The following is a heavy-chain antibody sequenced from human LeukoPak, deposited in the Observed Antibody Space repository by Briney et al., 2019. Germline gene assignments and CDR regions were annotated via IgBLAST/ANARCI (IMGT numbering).Heavy chain of an antibody. Sequence: AETLSLTCAVYGGSFSDYSWTWIRQSPEKGLEWIGQINHSGSTNYNPSLKSRVTISIDTSKKQFSLKLSSVTAADTAIYYCAALDYGDYAYFLYWGQGTLVTVSS. CDR2: INHSGST. D-gene: IGHD4-17*01. V-gene: IGHV4-34*01. CDR1: GGSFSDYS. J-gene: IGHJ4*02. CDR3: AALDYGDYAYFLY.